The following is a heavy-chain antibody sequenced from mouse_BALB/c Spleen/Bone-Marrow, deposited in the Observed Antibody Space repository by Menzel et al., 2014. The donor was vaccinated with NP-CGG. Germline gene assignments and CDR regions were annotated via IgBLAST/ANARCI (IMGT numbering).Heavy chain of an antibody. CDR1: GFNIKDTF. CDR3: TRGEDY. V-gene: IGHV14-3*02. Sequence: VQLQQSGAELVKPETSVKLSCTGSGFNIKDTFMHWVPPRTEPGLEWIGSIDPANGNTKYDPKLQGKATITADTSANTAYLQLTRLTSEDTAVYYCTRGEDYWGQGTTLAVSS. J-gene: IGHJ2*01. CDR2: IDPANGNT.